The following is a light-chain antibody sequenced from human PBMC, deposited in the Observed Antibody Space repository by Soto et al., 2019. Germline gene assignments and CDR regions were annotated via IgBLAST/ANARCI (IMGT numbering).Light chain of an antibody. CDR2: DAS. CDR3: QPRSTSLP. J-gene: IGKJ4*01. V-gene: IGKV3-11*01. Sequence: EIVLTQSPATLSLSPGERATLSCRASQSVSSYLAWYQQKPGQAPRLLIYDASNRATGIPARFSGRGSGTAFTLTISNLEPEDFAVYYCQPRSTSLPFGGGTKVEIK. CDR1: QSVSSY.